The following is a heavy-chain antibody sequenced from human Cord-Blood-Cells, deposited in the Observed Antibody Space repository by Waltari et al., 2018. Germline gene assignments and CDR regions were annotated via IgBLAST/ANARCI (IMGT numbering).Heavy chain of an antibody. Sequence: QVQLVESGGGVVKPGRSLRLSCAASGFTFSSYAMHWVRQAPGKGLEWVAVISYDGSNKYYADSGKGRFTISRDNSKSTLYLQMNSLRAEDTAVYYCARDGPYYYGSGSYYDDAFDIWGQGTMVTVSS. CDR2: ISYDGSNK. CDR1: GFTFSSYA. D-gene: IGHD3-10*01. V-gene: IGHV3-30*04. CDR3: ARDGPYYYGSGSYYDDAFDI. J-gene: IGHJ3*02.